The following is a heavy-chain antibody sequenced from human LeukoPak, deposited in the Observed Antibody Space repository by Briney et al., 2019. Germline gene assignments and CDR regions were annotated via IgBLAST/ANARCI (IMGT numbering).Heavy chain of an antibody. CDR1: GYSTSSGYY. V-gene: IGHV4-38-2*02. D-gene: IGHD3-22*01. Sequence: SETLSLTCTVSGYSTSSGYYWGWIRQPPGKGLEWIGSIYHSGSTYYNPSLKSRVTISVDTSKNQFSLKLSSVTAADTAVYYCARDTRNYYDSSGYYLVDYWGQGTLVTVSS. CDR3: ARDTRNYYDSSGYYLVDY. CDR2: IYHSGST. J-gene: IGHJ4*02.